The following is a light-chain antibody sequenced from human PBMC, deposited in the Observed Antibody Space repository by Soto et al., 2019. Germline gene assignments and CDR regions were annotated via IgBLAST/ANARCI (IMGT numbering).Light chain of an antibody. CDR3: SSYRRSSTLV. V-gene: IGLV2-14*01. J-gene: IGLJ1*01. CDR2: EVS. Sequence: QSALTQPASVSGSPGQSITISCTGTSSDVGGYNYVSWYQQHPGKAPKLMIYEVSNRPSGVSNRFSGSKSGNTASLTISGLQAEDEADYYCSSYRRSSTLVLGTGTKLTVL. CDR1: SSDVGGYNY.